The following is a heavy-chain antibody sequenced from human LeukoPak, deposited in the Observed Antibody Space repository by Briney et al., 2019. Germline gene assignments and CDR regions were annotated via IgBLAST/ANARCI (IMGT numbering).Heavy chain of an antibody. J-gene: IGHJ3*02. CDR2: IYYSGST. V-gene: IGHV4-31*11. D-gene: IGHD3-22*01. CDR1: GGSFSGYY. Sequence: SETLSLTCAVYGGSFSGYYWSWIRQHPGKGLEWIGYIYYSGSTYYNPSLKSRVTISVDTSKNQFSLKLSSVTAADTAVYYCARTMIRQSDAFDIWGQGTMVTVSS. CDR3: ARTMIRQSDAFDI.